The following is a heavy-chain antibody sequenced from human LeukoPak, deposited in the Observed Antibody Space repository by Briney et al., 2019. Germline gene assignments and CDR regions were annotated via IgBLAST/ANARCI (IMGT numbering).Heavy chain of an antibody. D-gene: IGHD1-26*01. CDR2: ISVYNGNT. V-gene: IGHV1-18*01. CDR1: GGTFSSYA. CDR3: ARVIVGASIYPDY. Sequence: ASVKVSCKASGGTFSSYAISWVRQAPGQGLEWMGWISVYNGNTNYAQKLQVRVTMTTDTSTSTAYMELRSLRSDDTAVYYCARVIVGASIYPDYWGQGTLVTVAS. J-gene: IGHJ4*02.